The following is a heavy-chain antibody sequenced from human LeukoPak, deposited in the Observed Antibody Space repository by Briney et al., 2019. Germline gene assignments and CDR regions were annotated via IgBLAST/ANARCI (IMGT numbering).Heavy chain of an antibody. D-gene: IGHD5-18*01. CDR2: IKQDESEK. Sequence: GGSLRLSCAASGFTFSSYWMSWVRQAPGKGLECVANIKQDESEKFYVDSVKGRFTISRDNAKNSLNLQMNSLRAEDTAVYYCAREDIQFWLPQYFDYWGRGTLVTVSS. CDR3: AREDIQFWLPQYFDY. J-gene: IGHJ4*02. CDR1: GFTFSSYW. V-gene: IGHV3-7*01.